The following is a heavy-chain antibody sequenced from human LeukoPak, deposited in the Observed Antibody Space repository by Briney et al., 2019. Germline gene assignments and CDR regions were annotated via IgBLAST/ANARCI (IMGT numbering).Heavy chain of an antibody. CDR2: IRYDGSNK. D-gene: IGHD2-2*01. V-gene: IGHV3-30*02. CDR3: AGGVCSSTSCRPYYFDY. CDR1: GFTFSSYG. Sequence: GGSLRLSCAASGFTFSSYGMHWVRQAPGKGLEWVAFIRYDGSNKYYADSVKGRFTISRDNSKNTLYLQMNSLSAEDTAVYYCAGGVCSSTSCRPYYFDYWGQGTLVTVSS. J-gene: IGHJ4*02.